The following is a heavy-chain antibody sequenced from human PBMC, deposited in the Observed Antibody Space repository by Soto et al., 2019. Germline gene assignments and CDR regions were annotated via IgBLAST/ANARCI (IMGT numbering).Heavy chain of an antibody. CDR3: ARHVAATSDWFDP. CDR2: IFYSGNT. J-gene: IGHJ5*02. CDR1: GGSISSSSYH. Sequence: SETLSLTCTVSGGSISSSSYHWGWIRQPPGKGLEWIGSIFYSGNTYYNPSLKSRVTISVDTSKNQFSLKLRSVTAADTAVYFCARHVAATSDWFDPWGQGTLVTVSS. D-gene: IGHD6-19*01. V-gene: IGHV4-39*01.